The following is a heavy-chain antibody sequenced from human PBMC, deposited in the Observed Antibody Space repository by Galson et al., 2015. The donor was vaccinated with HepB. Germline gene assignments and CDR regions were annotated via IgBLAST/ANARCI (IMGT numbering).Heavy chain of an antibody. CDR3: ARGRIMITFGGSSVDYSDS. V-gene: IGHV1-18*01. J-gene: IGHJ4*02. D-gene: IGHD3-16*01. CDR2: ISAYNGNT. CDR1: GYTFSSYG. Sequence: SVKVSCKASGYTFSSYGIIWVRQAPGQGLEWMGWISAYNGNTNYAQNLQGRVTMTTDTSTTTAYMELRSLGSDDTAVYYCARGRIMITFGGSSVDYSDSWGQGTLVTVSS.